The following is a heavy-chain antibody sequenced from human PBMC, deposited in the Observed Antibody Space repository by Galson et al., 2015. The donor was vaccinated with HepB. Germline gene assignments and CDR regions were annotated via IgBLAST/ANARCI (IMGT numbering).Heavy chain of an antibody. CDR1: GDSVSSNSAA. J-gene: IGHJ3*02. Sequence: CAISGDSVSSNSAAWNWIRQSPSRGLEWLGRTYYRSKWYNDYAVSVKSRITINPDTSKNQFSLQLNSVTPEDTAVYYCARDTSSSWYAAFDIWGQGTMVTVSS. CDR2: TYYRSKWYN. D-gene: IGHD6-13*01. V-gene: IGHV6-1*01. CDR3: ARDTSSSWYAAFDI.